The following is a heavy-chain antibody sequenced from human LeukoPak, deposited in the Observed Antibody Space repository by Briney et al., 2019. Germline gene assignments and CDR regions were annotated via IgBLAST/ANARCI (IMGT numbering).Heavy chain of an antibody. CDR3: AKANWFSNADAVW. CDR2: IRGGGEA. CDR1: GFSLSYYA. J-gene: IGHJ4*02. V-gene: IGHV3-23*01. D-gene: IGHD1-1*01. Sequence: GGSLRLSCAAPGFSLSYYAISSVRQAPARGAEWVPSIRGGGEAIYAESVKGRFTLTRDESRNTVYLQLNNLRVEDTAIYYCAKANWFSNADAVWWGQGTQVTVSS.